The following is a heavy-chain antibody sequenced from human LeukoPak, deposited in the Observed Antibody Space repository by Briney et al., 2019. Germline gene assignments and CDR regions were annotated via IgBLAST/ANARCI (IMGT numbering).Heavy chain of an antibody. D-gene: IGHD3-16*01. J-gene: IGHJ4*02. CDR1: GASVNTGSYY. CDR3: ARHYGP. CDR2: IYYSGTT. V-gene: IGHV4-61*01. Sequence: SETLSLTCTVSGASVNTGSYYWSWLRQPPGKGLEWIGNIYYSGTTNYNPSLKSRVTMSVDTSKNQFSLRLSSVTAADTAVYYCARHYGPWGQGTLVTVSS.